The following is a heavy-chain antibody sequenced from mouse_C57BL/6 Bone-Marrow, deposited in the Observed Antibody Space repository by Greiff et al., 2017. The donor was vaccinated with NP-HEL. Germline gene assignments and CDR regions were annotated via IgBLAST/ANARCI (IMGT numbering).Heavy chain of an antibody. V-gene: IGHV1-63*01. CDR2: IYPGGGYT. CDR1: GYTFTNYW. Sequence: VQLQQSGAELVRPGTSVKMSCKASGYTFTNYWIGWAKQRPGHGLEWIGDIYPGGGYTNSNEKFKGKATLTADKSSTTAYMQFSSLTSEDSAIYYCARWGDAYGGFAYWGQGTLVTVSA. CDR3: ARWGDAYGGFAY. D-gene: IGHD1-1*01. J-gene: IGHJ3*01.